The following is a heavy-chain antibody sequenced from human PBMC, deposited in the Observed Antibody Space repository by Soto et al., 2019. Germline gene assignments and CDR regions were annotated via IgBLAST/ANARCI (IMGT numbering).Heavy chain of an antibody. CDR2: IYYSGST. CDR1: GGSISSYY. J-gene: IGHJ3*02. V-gene: IGHV4-59*01. CDR3: ARIRNDAFDI. Sequence: SETLSLTCTVSGGSISSYYWSWIRQPPGKGLEWIGYIYYSGSTNYNPSLKSRVTISVDTSKNQFSLKLSSVTAADTAVYYCARIRNDAFDIWGQGTMVTVSS.